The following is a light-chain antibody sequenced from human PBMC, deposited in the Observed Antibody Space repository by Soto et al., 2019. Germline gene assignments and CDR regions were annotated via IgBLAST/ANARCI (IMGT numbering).Light chain of an antibody. CDR2: AAS. V-gene: IGKV1-27*01. CDR1: QGIGNY. Sequence: DIQMTQSPSSLSASVGDRVTITCRASQGIGNYLAWYQQKPGKVPKLLIYAASTLQSGVPSRFSGSGSGTDFTRTISSLQPEDVATYYCQKYNGAPWTFGQGTKVEIE. J-gene: IGKJ1*01. CDR3: QKYNGAPWT.